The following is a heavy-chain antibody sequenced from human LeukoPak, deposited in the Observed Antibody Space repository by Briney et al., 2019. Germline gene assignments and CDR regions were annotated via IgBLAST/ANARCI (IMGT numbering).Heavy chain of an antibody. D-gene: IGHD2-2*02. CDR1: GGTFSSYA. V-gene: IGHV1-69*04. Sequence: ASVKVSWKASGGTFSSYAISWVRQAPGQGLEWMGRTIPIFGIANYAQKFQGRVTITADKSTSTAYMELSSLRSEDTAVYYCARDKSDIVVVPAAIQDYYYYGMDVWGQGTTVTVSS. CDR3: ARDKSDIVVVPAAIQDYYYYGMDV. J-gene: IGHJ6*02. CDR2: TIPIFGIA.